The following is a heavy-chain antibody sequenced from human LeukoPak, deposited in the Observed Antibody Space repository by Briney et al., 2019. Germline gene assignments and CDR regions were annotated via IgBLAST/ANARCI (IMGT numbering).Heavy chain of an antibody. J-gene: IGHJ4*02. CDR2: ISGSGGST. V-gene: IGHV3-23*01. CDR1: GFTFSSYS. CDR3: AKDPVAVAGPLYFDY. D-gene: IGHD6-19*01. Sequence: GGSLSLSCAASGFTFSSYSMNWVRQAPGKGLEWVSAISGSGGSTYYADSVKGRFTISRDNSKNTLYLQMNSLRAEDTAVYYCAKDPVAVAGPLYFDYWGQGTLVTVSS.